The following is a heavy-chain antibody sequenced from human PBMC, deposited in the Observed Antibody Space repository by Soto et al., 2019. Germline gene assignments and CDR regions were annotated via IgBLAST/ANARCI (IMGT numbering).Heavy chain of an antibody. Sequence: PGEPRKISRKGSGYRFTNYWISWVRQMRGKGLEWMGKIDPTEPHTNYSPSFQGHVTISVDKTITTAYQQWNSLKASDTAMYYCARCIVAAYGIDVWGQGTTVTVSS. CDR2: IDPTEPHT. CDR1: GYRFTNYW. V-gene: IGHV5-10-1*01. D-gene: IGHD1-26*01. J-gene: IGHJ6*02. CDR3: ARCIVAAYGIDV.